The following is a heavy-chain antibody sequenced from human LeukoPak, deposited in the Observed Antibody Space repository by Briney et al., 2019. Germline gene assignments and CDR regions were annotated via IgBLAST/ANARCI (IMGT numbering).Heavy chain of an antibody. CDR1: GGSISSSSYY. V-gene: IGHV4-39*01. Sequence: PSETLSLTCTVSGGSISSSSYYWGWIRQPPGKGLEWIGSIYYSGSTYYNPSLKSRVTISVDTSKNQFSLKLSPVTAADTAVYYCARLGDYAPWGQGTLVTVSS. D-gene: IGHD2-21*01. J-gene: IGHJ5*02. CDR3: ARLGDYAP. CDR2: IYYSGST.